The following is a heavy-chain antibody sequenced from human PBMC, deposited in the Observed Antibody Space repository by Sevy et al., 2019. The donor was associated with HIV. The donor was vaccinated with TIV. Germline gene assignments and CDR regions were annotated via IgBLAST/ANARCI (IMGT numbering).Heavy chain of an antibody. Sequence: GGSLRLSCAASGSTFGSYAMHWVRQAPGKGLEWVAVIAYDGSNKYYADSVKGRFTISRDNSKNTLYLQMNSLRAEDTAVYYCARDIQESYDFWSGYFDNWGQGTLVTVSS. CDR3: ARDIQESYDFWSGYFDN. CDR2: IAYDGSNK. D-gene: IGHD3-3*01. J-gene: IGHJ4*02. V-gene: IGHV3-30*04. CDR1: GSTFGSYA.